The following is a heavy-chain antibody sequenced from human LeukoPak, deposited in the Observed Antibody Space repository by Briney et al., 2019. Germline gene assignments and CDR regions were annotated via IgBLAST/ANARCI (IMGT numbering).Heavy chain of an antibody. J-gene: IGHJ3*02. CDR3: ARHKRHGSGRQIDAVDI. V-gene: IGHV6-1*01. CDR2: TYYRSKWYN. CDR1: GDSVSSNSAA. D-gene: IGHD3-10*01. Sequence: LSQTLSLTCAISGDSVSSNSAAWNWIRQSPSRGLEWLGRTYYRSKWYNDYAVSVKSRITINPDTSKNQFSLQLNSVTPEDTAVYYCARHKRHGSGRQIDAVDIWGQGTMVTVSS.